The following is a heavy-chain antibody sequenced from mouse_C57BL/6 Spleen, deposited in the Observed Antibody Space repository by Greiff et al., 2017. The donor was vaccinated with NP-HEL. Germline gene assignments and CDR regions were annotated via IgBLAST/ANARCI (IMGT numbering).Heavy chain of an antibody. CDR1: GFTFSDYG. CDR2: ISSGSSTI. Sequence: EVQRVESGGGLVKPGGSLKLSCAASGFTFSDYGMHWVRQAPEKGLEWVAYISSGSSTIYYADTVKGRFTISRENAKNTLFLQMTSLRSEDTAMYYCARREIYDGYYNYAMDYWGQGTSVTVSS. J-gene: IGHJ4*01. V-gene: IGHV5-17*01. CDR3: ARREIYDGYYNYAMDY. D-gene: IGHD2-3*01.